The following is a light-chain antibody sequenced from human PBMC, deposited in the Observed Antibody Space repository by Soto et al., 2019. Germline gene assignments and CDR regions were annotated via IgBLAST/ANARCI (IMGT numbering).Light chain of an antibody. J-gene: IGLJ3*02. Sequence: QSALTQPASVSGSPGQSITISCTGTSSDVGGYDHVSWYQQHPGKAPKLIIYDVTVRPSGISPRFSGSKSDNTASLAVSGLQPDDEADYYCSSYTNKDTLLFGGGTKL. CDR2: DVT. CDR1: SSDVGGYDH. V-gene: IGLV2-14*03. CDR3: SSYTNKDTLL.